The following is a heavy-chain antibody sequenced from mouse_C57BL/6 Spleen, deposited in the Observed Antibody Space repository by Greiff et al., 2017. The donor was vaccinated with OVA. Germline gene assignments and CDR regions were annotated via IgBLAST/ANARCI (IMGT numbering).Heavy chain of an antibody. CDR3: AREGSTMVTTDAMDY. CDR2: IHPNSGST. D-gene: IGHD2-2*01. V-gene: IGHV1-64*01. CDR1: GYTFTSYW. J-gene: IGHJ4*01. Sequence: QVQLQQPGAELVKPGASVKLSCKASGYTFTSYWMHWVKPRPGQGLEWIGMIHPNSGSTNYNEKFKSKATLTVDKSSSTAYMQLSSLTSEDSAVYYCAREGSTMVTTDAMDYWGQGTSVTVSS.